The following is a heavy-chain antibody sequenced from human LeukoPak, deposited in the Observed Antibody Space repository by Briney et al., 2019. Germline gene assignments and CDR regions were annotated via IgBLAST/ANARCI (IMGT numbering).Heavy chain of an antibody. Sequence: ASVKVSCKASGYTFTGYYTHWVRQAPGQGLEWMGRINPNSGGTNYAQKFQGRVTMTRDTSISTAYMELSRLRSDDTAVYYCALSWRIQLWKFDYWGQGTLVTVSS. V-gene: IGHV1-2*06. D-gene: IGHD5-18*01. CDR2: INPNSGGT. J-gene: IGHJ4*02. CDR1: GYTFTGYY. CDR3: ALSWRIQLWKFDY.